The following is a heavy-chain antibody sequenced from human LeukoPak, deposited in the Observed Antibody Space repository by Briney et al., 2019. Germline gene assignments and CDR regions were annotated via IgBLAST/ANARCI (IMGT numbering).Heavy chain of an antibody. D-gene: IGHD3-16*01. V-gene: IGHV4-59*08. J-gene: IGHJ4*02. CDR3: ARHGGYFDY. CDR1: GGSISRYF. Sequence: SETLSLTCTVSGGSISRYFWSWIRQPPGKGLEWIGYIYYSGSTNYNPSLKSRVAISVDTSKNQFSLKLSSVTAADTAVYYCARHGGYFDYWGQGTLVTVSS. CDR2: IYYSGST.